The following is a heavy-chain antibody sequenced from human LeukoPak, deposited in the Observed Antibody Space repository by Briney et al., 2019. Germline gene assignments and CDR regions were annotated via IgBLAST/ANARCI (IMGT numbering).Heavy chain of an antibody. CDR1: GLTFSSYA. V-gene: IGHV3-23*01. J-gene: IGHJ4*02. CDR2: IGASGGGI. Sequence: PGGSLRLSCEASGLTFSSYAMSWVRQAPGKGLEWVSSIGASGGGIFYADSVKGRFTISRDNSKDTLNLQMNSLRAEDTAVYYCAKISGYYPFDYWGQGTLVTVSS. D-gene: IGHD3-22*01. CDR3: AKISGYYPFDY.